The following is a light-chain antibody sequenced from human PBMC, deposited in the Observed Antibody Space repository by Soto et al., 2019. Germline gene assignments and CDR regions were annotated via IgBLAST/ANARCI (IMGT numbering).Light chain of an antibody. Sequence: DIQMTQSPSTLSASVGDRVTITCRASQSISNWLAWYQQKPGKAPKLLIYDASSLESGVPSRFSGSASGTEFTLTISSLQPDDFATYYCQQYNSYPRTFDQGTKVEIK. J-gene: IGKJ1*01. CDR1: QSISNW. CDR3: QQYNSYPRT. V-gene: IGKV1-5*01. CDR2: DAS.